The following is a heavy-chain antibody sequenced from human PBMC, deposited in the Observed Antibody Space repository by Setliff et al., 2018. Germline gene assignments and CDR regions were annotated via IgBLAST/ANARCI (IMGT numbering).Heavy chain of an antibody. D-gene: IGHD3-10*01. Sequence: PSETLSLTCTVSGGSINNHYWSWVRQSPGKGLEWIGFVHFGGDTNYNPSLKSRVTMSVDTSNNQFSLNLSSLAATDTALYFCARHEFVGGYYGSVTYRHFDYWGQGILVTVSS. J-gene: IGHJ4*02. CDR2: VHFGGDT. CDR3: ARHEFVGGYYGSVTYRHFDY. V-gene: IGHV4-59*08. CDR1: GGSINNHY.